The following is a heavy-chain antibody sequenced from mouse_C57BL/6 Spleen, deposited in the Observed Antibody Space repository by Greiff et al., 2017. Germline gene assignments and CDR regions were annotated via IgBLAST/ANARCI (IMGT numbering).Heavy chain of an antibody. CDR2: IDPSDSET. CDR3: ARVYYYGSSLLGGAMYY. Sequence: QVQLQQPGAELVRPGSSVKLSCKASGYTFTSYWMHWVKQRPIQGLEWIGNIDPSDSETHYNQKFKDKATLTVDKSSSTAYMQLISLTSENSAVYYCARVYYYGSSLLGGAMYYWGQGTSVTVAS. J-gene: IGHJ4*01. V-gene: IGHV1-52*01. D-gene: IGHD1-1*01. CDR1: GYTFTSYW.